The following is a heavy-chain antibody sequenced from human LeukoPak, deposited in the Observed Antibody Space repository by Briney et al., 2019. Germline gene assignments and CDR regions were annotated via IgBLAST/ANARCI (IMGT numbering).Heavy chain of an antibody. CDR1: GYTFTNYF. Sequence: ASVKVSCKASGYTFTNYFMDWVLQAPGQGLEWMGIINPTSGRTTYAQKFQGRVTMTRDTSTSTVYMELSNLRSDDTAVYFCVRDLVIVPAEYFDYWGQGTLVTVSS. D-gene: IGHD3-22*01. V-gene: IGHV1-46*01. CDR2: INPTSGRT. J-gene: IGHJ4*02. CDR3: VRDLVIVPAEYFDY.